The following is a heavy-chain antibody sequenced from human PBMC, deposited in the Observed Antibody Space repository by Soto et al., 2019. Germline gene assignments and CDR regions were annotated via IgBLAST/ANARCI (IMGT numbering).Heavy chain of an antibody. V-gene: IGHV1-69*13. CDR3: AREPTGVPNWFDP. Sequence: SVKVSCKASGGTFSSYAISWVRQAPGQGLEWMGGIIPIFGTANYAQKFQGRVTITADESTSTAYMELSSLRSEDTAVYYCAREPTGVPNWFDPWAREPWSPSP. D-gene: IGHD7-27*01. CDR2: IIPIFGTA. CDR1: GGTFSSYA. J-gene: IGHJ5*02.